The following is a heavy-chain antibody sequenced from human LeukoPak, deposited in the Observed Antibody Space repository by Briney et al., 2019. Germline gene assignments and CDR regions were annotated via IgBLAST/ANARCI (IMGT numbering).Heavy chain of an antibody. V-gene: IGHV1-18*01. D-gene: IGHD3-3*01. CDR1: GYAFTSYG. Sequence: ASVKVSCKASGYAFTSYGISWVRQAPGQGLEWMGWISAYNGNTNYAQKLQGRVTMTTDTSTSTAYMELRSLRSDDTAVYYCARERHYYDFWSGYFDTFKNHPSYYGMDVWGQGTTVTVSS. CDR3: ARERHYYDFWSGYFDTFKNHPSYYGMDV. CDR2: ISAYNGNT. J-gene: IGHJ6*02.